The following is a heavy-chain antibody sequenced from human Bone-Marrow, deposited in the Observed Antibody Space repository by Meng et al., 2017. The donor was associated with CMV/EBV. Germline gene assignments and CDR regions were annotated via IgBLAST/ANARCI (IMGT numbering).Heavy chain of an antibody. CDR1: GFTFDDYA. Sequence: SLKISCAASGFTFDDYAMHWVRQAPGKGLEWVSGISWNSGSIGYADSVKGRFTISRDNAKNSLYLQMNSLRAEDTAVYYCAIVGATDLLHAFDIWGQGTMVTVSS. CDR2: ISWNSGSI. CDR3: AIVGATDLLHAFDI. J-gene: IGHJ3*02. D-gene: IGHD1-26*01. V-gene: IGHV3-9*01.